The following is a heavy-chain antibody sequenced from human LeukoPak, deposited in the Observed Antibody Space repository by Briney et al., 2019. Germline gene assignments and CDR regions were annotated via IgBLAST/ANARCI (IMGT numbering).Heavy chain of an antibody. CDR3: ARLGDSSGDHPYCFAI. V-gene: IGHV4-39*01. CDR1: GGSIRTMIYY. J-gene: IGHJ3*02. D-gene: IGHD3-22*01. Sequence: PSETLSLTCTVCGGSIRTMIYYCGWIRQPPGAGLEWIGCDSYSGSTHYNPSLNSRVTISVDTSKNQFSLKVSSITAADTAVYYCARLGDSSGDHPYCFAIWGQGTMVTVSS. CDR2: DSYSGST.